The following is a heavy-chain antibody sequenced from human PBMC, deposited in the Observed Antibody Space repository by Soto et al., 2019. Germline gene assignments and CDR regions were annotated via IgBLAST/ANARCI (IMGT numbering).Heavy chain of an antibody. V-gene: IGHV3-21*01. CDR1: GFTFSSYS. CDR2: ISSSSSYI. D-gene: IGHD3-10*01. Sequence: EVQLVESGGGLVKPGGSLRLSCAASGFTFSSYSMNWVRQAPGKGLEWVSSISSSSSYIYYADSVKGRFTISRDNAKNSLYLQMNSLRAEDTAVYYCARAPNRHYYGSGSLFYYFDYWGQGTLVTVSS. CDR3: ARAPNRHYYGSGSLFYYFDY. J-gene: IGHJ4*02.